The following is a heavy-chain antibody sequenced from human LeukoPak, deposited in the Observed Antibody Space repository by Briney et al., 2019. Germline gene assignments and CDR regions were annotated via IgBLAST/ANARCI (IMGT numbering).Heavy chain of an antibody. CDR3: ARVVWMAAADPNWFDP. Sequence: PGGSLRLSCAASGFTFSSYSMNWVRQAPGKGLEWVSYISSSSSTIYYADSVKGRFTISRDNAKNSLYLQMNSLRAEDTAVYYCARVVWMAAADPNWFDPWGQGTLVTVSS. CDR1: GFTFSSYS. J-gene: IGHJ5*02. D-gene: IGHD6-13*01. CDR2: ISSSSSTI. V-gene: IGHV3-48*04.